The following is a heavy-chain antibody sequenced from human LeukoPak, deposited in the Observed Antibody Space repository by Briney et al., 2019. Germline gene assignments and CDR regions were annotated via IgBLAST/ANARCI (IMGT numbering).Heavy chain of an antibody. Sequence: ASVKVSCKASGYTFTSYGISWVRQAPGQGLEWMGWISAYNGNTNYAQKLQGRVTMTTDTSTSTAYMELRSLRSDDTAVYYCARDRLSSGQTPTDYWGQGTLVTVSS. CDR3: ARDRLSSGQTPTDY. V-gene: IGHV1-18*01. CDR1: GYTFTSYG. D-gene: IGHD3-22*01. J-gene: IGHJ4*02. CDR2: ISAYNGNT.